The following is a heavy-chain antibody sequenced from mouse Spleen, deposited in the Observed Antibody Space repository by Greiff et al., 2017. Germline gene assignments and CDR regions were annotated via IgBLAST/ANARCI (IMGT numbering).Heavy chain of an antibody. D-gene: IGHD2-3*01. Sequence: EVKLVESGGGLVQSGRSLRLSCATSGFTFSDFYMEWVRQAPGKGLEWIAASRNKANDYTTEYSASVKGRFIVSRDTSQSILYLQMNALRAEDTAIYYCARDGPYDLYAMDYWGQGTSVTVSS. J-gene: IGHJ4*01. V-gene: IGHV7-1*01. CDR1: GFTFSDFY. CDR2: SRNKANDYTT. CDR3: ARDGPYDLYAMDY.